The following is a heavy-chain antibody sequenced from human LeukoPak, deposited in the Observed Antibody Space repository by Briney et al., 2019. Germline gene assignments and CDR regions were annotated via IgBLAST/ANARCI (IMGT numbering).Heavy chain of an antibody. D-gene: IGHD3-16*02. V-gene: IGHV4-4*02. CDR2: IYHSGST. CDR3: ARLAMITFGGVIVNAGNFDY. CDR1: GGSISSSNW. J-gene: IGHJ4*02. Sequence: SETLSLTCAVSGGSISSSNWWSWVLQPPGKGLEWIVEIYHSGSTNYNPSLKSRVTISVDKSKNQFSLKLSSVTAADTAVYYCARLAMITFGGVIVNAGNFDYWGQGTLVTVSS.